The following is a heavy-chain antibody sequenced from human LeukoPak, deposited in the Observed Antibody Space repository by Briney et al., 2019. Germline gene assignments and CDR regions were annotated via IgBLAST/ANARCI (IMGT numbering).Heavy chain of an antibody. CDR1: GFTFSSYT. D-gene: IGHD3-9*01. Sequence: PGGSLRLSCAASGFTFSSYTMNWVRQAPGKGLEWVSSITSGGVNTYFATSVKGRFTISRDNAKNSLFLQMNSLRAEDTAIYYCARISTVDVRHWGQGTLVTVSS. V-gene: IGHV3-21*01. CDR3: ARISTVDVRH. J-gene: IGHJ4*02. CDR2: ITSGGVNT.